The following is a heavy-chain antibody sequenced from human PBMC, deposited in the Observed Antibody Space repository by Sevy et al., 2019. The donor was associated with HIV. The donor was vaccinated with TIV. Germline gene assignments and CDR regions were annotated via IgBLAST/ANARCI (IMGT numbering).Heavy chain of an antibody. D-gene: IGHD5-12*01. J-gene: IGHJ4*02. CDR2: ITRNSYEAYGGTT. CDR3: TRGLATADTPEYYFDY. V-gene: IGHV3-49*03. Sequence: GGSLRLSCTTSGFTFDDYAMSWFRQAPGKGLEWVAFITRNSYEAYGGTTDYGASVKGRFIISRDDSKSIAYLQMNSLKTEDTAVYYCTRGLATADTPEYYFDYWGQGTLVIVSS. CDR1: GFTFDDYA.